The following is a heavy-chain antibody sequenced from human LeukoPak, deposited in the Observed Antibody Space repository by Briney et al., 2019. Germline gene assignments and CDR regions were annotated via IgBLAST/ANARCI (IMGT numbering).Heavy chain of an antibody. CDR2: IKSKTDGGTT. D-gene: IGHD6-13*01. CDR1: GFTFSNAW. V-gene: IGHV3-15*01. CDR3: TTYEHAYLLCIAPDY. J-gene: IGHJ4*02. Sequence: PGGSLRLSCAASGFTFSNAWMSWVRQAPGKGLEWVGRIKSKTDGGTTDYAAPVKGRFTISRDDSKNTLYLQMNSLKTEDTAVYYCTTYEHAYLLCIAPDYWGQGTLVTVSS.